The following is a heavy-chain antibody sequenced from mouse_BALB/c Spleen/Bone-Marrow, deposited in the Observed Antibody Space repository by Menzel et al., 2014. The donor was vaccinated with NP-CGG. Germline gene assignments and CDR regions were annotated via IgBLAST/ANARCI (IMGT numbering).Heavy chain of an antibody. V-gene: IGHV14-3*02. CDR1: GFNIKDTY. D-gene: IGHD1-3*01. Sequence: EVQLQQSGAELVKPGASVKLSCSASGFNIKDTYMHWVKQRPEQGLEWIGRIDPANGNTKYDPKFQDKATITADTSSNTVDRQLSSLTFEDTAVYYCARQEFAIYWYFDVWGAGTAVTVSS. CDR3: ARQEFAIYWYFDV. CDR2: IDPANGNT. J-gene: IGHJ1*01.